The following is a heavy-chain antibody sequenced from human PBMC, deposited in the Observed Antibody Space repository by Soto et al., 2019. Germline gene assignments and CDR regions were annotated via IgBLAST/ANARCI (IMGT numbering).Heavy chain of an antibody. CDR1: GYSFTSYW. D-gene: IGHD2-2*01. CDR3: ARHADVVVPAAPSGYYYYGMDV. V-gene: IGHV5-51*01. CDR2: IYPGDSDT. Sequence: GESLKISCKGSGYSFTSYWSGWVRQMPGKGLEWMGIIYPGDSDTRYSPSFQGQVTISADKSISTAYLQWSSLKASDTAMYYCARHADVVVPAAPSGYYYYGMDVWGQGTTVTVSS. J-gene: IGHJ6*02.